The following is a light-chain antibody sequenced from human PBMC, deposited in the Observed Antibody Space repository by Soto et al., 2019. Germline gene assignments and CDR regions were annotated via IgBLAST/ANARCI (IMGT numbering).Light chain of an antibody. CDR3: QQYGSSPPTWT. CDR2: GAS. V-gene: IGKV3-20*01. Sequence: EIVLTQSPATLSVSPGERANLSCRASQSVGTKLAWYQQTPGQAPRLLIYGASNRATGVPARISGSGSGTDFTLTISRLEPEDFAVYYCQQYGSSPPTWTFGQGTKVDIK. CDR1: QSVGTK. J-gene: IGKJ1*01.